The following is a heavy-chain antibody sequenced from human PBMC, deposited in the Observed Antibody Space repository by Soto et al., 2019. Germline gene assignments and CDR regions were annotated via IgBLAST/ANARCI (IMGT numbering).Heavy chain of an antibody. J-gene: IGHJ4*02. CDR3: AKDLEPYDYIWGSYRSYYFDY. Sequence: PGGSLRLSCAASGFTFSSYAMSWVRQAPGKGLEWVSAISGSGGSTYYADSVKGRFTISRDNSKNTLYLQMNSLRAEDTAVYYCAKDLEPYDYIWGSYRSYYFDYWGQGTLVTVS. D-gene: IGHD3-16*02. CDR2: ISGSGGST. CDR1: GFTFSSYA. V-gene: IGHV3-23*01.